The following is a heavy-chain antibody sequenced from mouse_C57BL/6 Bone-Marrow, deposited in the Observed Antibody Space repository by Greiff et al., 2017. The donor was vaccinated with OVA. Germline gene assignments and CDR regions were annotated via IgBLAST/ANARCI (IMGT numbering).Heavy chain of an antibody. CDR2: IDPNSGGT. J-gene: IGHJ4*01. D-gene: IGHD2-4*01. CDR1: GYTFTRYW. CDR3: ARHYDYPYYAMDY. Sequence: QVHVKQPGAELVKPGASVKLSCKASGYTFTRYWMPWVKQRPGRGLEWIGRIDPNSGGTKYNEKFKSKATLTVDKPSSTAYMQLSSLTSEDSAVYYCARHYDYPYYAMDYWGQGTSVTVSS. V-gene: IGHV1-72*01.